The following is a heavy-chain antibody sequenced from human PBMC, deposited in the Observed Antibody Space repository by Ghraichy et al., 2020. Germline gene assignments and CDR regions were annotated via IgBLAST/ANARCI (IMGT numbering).Heavy chain of an antibody. D-gene: IGHD3-22*01. Sequence: SGPTLVKPTQTLTLTCTFSGFSLSTSGMCVSWIRQPPGKALEWLARIYLDDDKYYSTSLKTRLTISKDTSKNQVVLTMTNMDPVDTATYYCARTILDYYDSSGYGEGDYWGQGTLVTVSS. J-gene: IGHJ4*02. CDR1: GFSLSTSGMC. V-gene: IGHV2-70*11. CDR2: IYLDDDK. CDR3: ARTILDYYDSSGYGEGDY.